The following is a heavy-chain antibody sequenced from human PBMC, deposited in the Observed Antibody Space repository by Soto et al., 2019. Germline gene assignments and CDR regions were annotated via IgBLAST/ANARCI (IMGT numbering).Heavy chain of an antibody. CDR3: ARIRRDFWSGKTRYYFDY. CDR2: IFSNDEK. CDR1: GFSLSNARMG. V-gene: IGHV2-26*01. Sequence: QVTLKEYGPVLVQPTETLTLTCTVSGFSLSNARMGVSWIRQPPGKALEWLAHIFSNDEKSYSTSLKSRLTISKETSKSQVVLTITNMDPVDTATYYCARIRRDFWSGKTRYYFDYWGQGTLVTVSS. D-gene: IGHD3-3*01. J-gene: IGHJ4*02.